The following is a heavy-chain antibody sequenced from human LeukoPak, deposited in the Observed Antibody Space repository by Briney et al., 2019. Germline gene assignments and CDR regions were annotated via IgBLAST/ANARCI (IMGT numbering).Heavy chain of an antibody. Sequence: GASVKVSCKASGYTFTGYYMHWVRQAPGQGLEWMGWINPNSGGTNYAQKLQGRVTMTRDTSISTAYMELSRLRSDDTAVYYCARQEVVPAAMWDAFDIWGQGTMVTVSS. CDR3: ARQEVVPAAMWDAFDI. D-gene: IGHD2-2*01. CDR1: GYTFTGYY. CDR2: INPNSGGT. V-gene: IGHV1-2*02. J-gene: IGHJ3*02.